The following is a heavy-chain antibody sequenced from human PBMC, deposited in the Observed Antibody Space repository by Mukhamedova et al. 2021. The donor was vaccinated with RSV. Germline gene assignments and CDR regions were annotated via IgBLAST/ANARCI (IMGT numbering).Heavy chain of an antibody. J-gene: IGHJ5*02. Sequence: VRQAPGQGLEWMGWINPNSGGTNYAQKFQGRVTMTRDTSISTAYMELSRLRSDDTAVYYCARGSGFDPWGQGTLVTVSS. CDR2: INPNSGGT. CDR3: ARGSGFDP. V-gene: IGHV1-2*02.